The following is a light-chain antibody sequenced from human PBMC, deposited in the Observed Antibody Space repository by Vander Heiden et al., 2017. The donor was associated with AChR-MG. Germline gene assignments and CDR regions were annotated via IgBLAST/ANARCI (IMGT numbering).Light chain of an antibody. CDR2: PAS. V-gene: IGKV1-39*01. CDR1: QSISSY. J-gene: IGKJ3*01. CDR3: QQSDSTPHT. Sequence: DIQMTQSPSSLSASVGDRVTITCRASQSISSYLNWYQQKPGKAPKLLIYPASSLQSGVPSRCSGSGSGTDFTLTISSLQPEDFATYYCQQSDSTPHTFGHGTKVEIK.